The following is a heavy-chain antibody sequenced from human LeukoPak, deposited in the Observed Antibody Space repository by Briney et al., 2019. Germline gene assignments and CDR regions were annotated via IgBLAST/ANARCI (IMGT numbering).Heavy chain of an antibody. CDR1: GYTFTAYY. V-gene: IGHV1-2*02. CDR2: IHPKSGGT. D-gene: IGHD3-16*01. Sequence: ASVTVSFKASGYTFTAYYMHRVRQAPGQGLEWMGWIHPKSGGTNHAQKFQGRVTMTRDTSISTAYMELSRLRSDDTAVYYGAREGDGDFLDYWGQGTLVTVSS. CDR3: AREGDGDFLDY. J-gene: IGHJ4*02.